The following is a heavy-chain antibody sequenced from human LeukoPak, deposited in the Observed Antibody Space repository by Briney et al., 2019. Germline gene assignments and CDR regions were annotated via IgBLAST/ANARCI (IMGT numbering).Heavy chain of an antibody. Sequence: GGSLRLSCAASGFTFSSYAMSWVRQAPGKGLEWVSAISGSGGSTYYADSVKGRFTISRGNSKNTLYLQMNSLRAEDTAVYYCAKSDHGFWYFDLWGRGTLVTVSS. D-gene: IGHD1-14*01. CDR1: GFTFSSYA. V-gene: IGHV3-23*01. J-gene: IGHJ2*01. CDR3: AKSDHGFWYFDL. CDR2: ISGSGGST.